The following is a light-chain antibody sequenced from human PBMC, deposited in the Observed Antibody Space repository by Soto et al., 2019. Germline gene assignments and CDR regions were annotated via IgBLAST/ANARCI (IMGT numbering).Light chain of an antibody. CDR1: QGIRSA. V-gene: IGKV1-13*02. J-gene: IGKJ4*01. CDR3: QQLNSFPLT. CDR2: AAS. Sequence: AIQLTQSPSSLSASVGDRVTITCRASQGIRSALGWYQQKPGKVPKLLIYAASTLQSGVPSRFSGSGSGTDFTLTISSLQPEDFATYYCQQLNSFPLTVGGGTKVDIK.